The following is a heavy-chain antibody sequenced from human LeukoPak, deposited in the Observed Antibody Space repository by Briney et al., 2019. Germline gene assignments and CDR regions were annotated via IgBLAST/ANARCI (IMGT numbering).Heavy chain of an antibody. Sequence: PGRSLRLSCAASGSTFSDYGMHWVRQAPGKGLEWVAVLGSNGRSQHFADSVKGRFTISRDNSKKTLFLQMNSLRVEDTAVYYCARDRSGPGYHFDYWGQGTLVTVSS. CDR1: GSTFSDYG. CDR2: LGSNGRSQ. J-gene: IGHJ4*02. D-gene: IGHD1-1*01. CDR3: ARDRSGPGYHFDY. V-gene: IGHV3-33*08.